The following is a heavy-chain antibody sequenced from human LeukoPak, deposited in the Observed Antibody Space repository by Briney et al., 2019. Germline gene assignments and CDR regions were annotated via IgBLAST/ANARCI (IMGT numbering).Heavy chain of an antibody. CDR2: ISWNSGKI. CDR3: AKMSGYTSGWIDY. V-gene: IGHV3-9*01. CDR1: GFTFDDFA. J-gene: IGHJ4*02. D-gene: IGHD6-25*01. Sequence: GGSLRLSCSASGFTFDDFAIHWVRQPPGKGLEWVSGISWNSGKIAYVDSVKGRFTISRDNAKRSVYLQMNSLGVVDTAMYYCAKMSGYTSGWIDYWGQGTQVTVSS.